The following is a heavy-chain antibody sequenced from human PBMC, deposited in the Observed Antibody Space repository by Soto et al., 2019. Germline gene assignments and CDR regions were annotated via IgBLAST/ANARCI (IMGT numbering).Heavy chain of an antibody. J-gene: IGHJ5*02. D-gene: IGHD3-10*01. Sequence: QVQLVQSGAEVKKPGASVKVYCKASGYTFTSYGISWVRQAPGQGLEWMGWISAYNGNTNYAQKLQGRVTMTTDTSTSTADMELRSLRSDDTAVYYCARDHRYYGSGSYYEAVGWFDPWGQGTLVTVSS. CDR3: ARDHRYYGSGSYYEAVGWFDP. V-gene: IGHV1-18*01. CDR1: GYTFTSYG. CDR2: ISAYNGNT.